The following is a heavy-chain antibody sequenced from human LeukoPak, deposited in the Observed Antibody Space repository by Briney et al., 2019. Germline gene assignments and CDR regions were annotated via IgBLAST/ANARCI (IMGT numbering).Heavy chain of an antibody. CDR2: INHSGST. CDR3: ARDDGSGIDY. V-gene: IGHV4-34*01. Sequence: PSETLSLTCAVYGGSFSGYYWSWIRQPPGKGLEWIGEINHSGSTNYNPSLKSRVTISVDTSKNQFSLKLSSVTAADTAVYYCARDDGSGIDYWGQGTLVTVSS. D-gene: IGHD3-10*01. J-gene: IGHJ4*02. CDR1: GGSFSGYY.